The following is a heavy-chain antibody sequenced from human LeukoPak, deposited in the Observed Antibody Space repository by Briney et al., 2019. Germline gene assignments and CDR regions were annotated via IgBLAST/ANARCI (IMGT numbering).Heavy chain of an antibody. V-gene: IGHV3-23*01. J-gene: IGHJ6*02. CDR1: GFTFSSYA. CDR3: ARDSSSSFLYYYYYGMDV. D-gene: IGHD6-13*01. CDR2: ISGSGDST. Sequence: GGSLRLSCAASGFTFSSYAMSWVRQAPGKGLEWVSAISGSGDSTFYADSVKGRFTISRDNSKNTLYLQMNSLRAEDTAVYYCARDSSSSFLYYYYYGMDVWGQGTTVTVSS.